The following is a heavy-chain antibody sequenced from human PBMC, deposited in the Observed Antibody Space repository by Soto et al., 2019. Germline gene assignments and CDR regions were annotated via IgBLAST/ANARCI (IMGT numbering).Heavy chain of an antibody. CDR3: ARGRSASSDFDS. J-gene: IGHJ4*02. CDR1: GFTVSTYC. Sequence: EVQLVESGGGLVQPGGSLRLSCAASGFTVSTYCMNWVRQAPGEGLEWVSVVYSGGTTYYADSVRGRFTISRDNSKSTLFLQMNSLRAEDTAVYYCARGRSASSDFDSWGQGTLVTVSS. CDR2: VYSGGTT. V-gene: IGHV3-66*01. D-gene: IGHD3-10*01.